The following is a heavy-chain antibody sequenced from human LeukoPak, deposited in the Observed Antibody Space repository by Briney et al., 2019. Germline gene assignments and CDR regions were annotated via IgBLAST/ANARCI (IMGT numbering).Heavy chain of an antibody. V-gene: IGHV3-74*01. CDR3: ARGGYGHNMDV. CDR2: IKNAGDDP. J-gene: IGHJ6*03. Sequence: GGSLRLSCVGSGFTFSTYYMYCVRQAPGKGPVWVSRIKNAGDDPIYADSVKGRFTISRDNAKNTVYLQMNSLRAEDTAVYYCARGGYGHNMDVWGEGTTVTVSS. D-gene: IGHD3-10*01. CDR1: GFTFSTYY.